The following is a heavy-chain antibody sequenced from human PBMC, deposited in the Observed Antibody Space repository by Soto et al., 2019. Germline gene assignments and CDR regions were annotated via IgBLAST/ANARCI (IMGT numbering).Heavy chain of an antibody. V-gene: IGHV1-69*13. D-gene: IGHD2-15*01. Sequence: GASVKVSCKASGGTFSSYAISWVRQAPGQGLEWMGGIIPIFDTANYAQKFQGRVTITADESTSTAYMELSSLRSEDTAVYYCARDVHCSGGSCYSRNYYGMDVWGQGTTVTVSS. CDR3: ARDVHCSGGSCYSRNYYGMDV. CDR1: GGTFSSYA. CDR2: IIPIFDTA. J-gene: IGHJ6*02.